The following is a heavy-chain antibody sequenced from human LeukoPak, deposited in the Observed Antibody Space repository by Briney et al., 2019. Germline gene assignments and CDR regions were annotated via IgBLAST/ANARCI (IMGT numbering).Heavy chain of an antibody. CDR2: IYYSKNT. Sequence: KPSETLSLTCTVSGGSISITNYYWAWIRQPPGKGLEWIGSIYYSKNTYYNPSLKSRVTISADTSKNQFSLTLGSVSATDTAVYYCVSPRGFSYGYFDYWGQGTLVTVSS. CDR1: GGSISITNYY. D-gene: IGHD5-18*01. V-gene: IGHV4-39*01. CDR3: VSPRGFSYGYFDY. J-gene: IGHJ4*02.